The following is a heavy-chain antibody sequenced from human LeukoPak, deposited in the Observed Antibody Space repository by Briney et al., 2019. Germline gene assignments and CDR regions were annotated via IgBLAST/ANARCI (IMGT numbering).Heavy chain of an antibody. D-gene: IGHD4-17*01. V-gene: IGHV3-48*01. J-gene: IGHJ4*02. Sequence: GGSLRLSCAASGFTFNNYWMSWVRQAPGKGLEWVSYITSGGTTIYYADSVKGRFTISRDNAKNSLYLQMNSLRAEDTAVYYCARDYSTVTTFFDYWGQGTLVTVSS. CDR2: ITSGGTTI. CDR3: ARDYSTVTTFFDY. CDR1: GFTFNNYW.